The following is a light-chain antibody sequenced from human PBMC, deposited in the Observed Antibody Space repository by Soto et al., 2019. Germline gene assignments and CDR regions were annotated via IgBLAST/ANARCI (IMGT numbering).Light chain of an antibody. CDR1: SSDVGGYNY. J-gene: IGLJ3*02. CDR3: SSYTSTSTWV. CDR2: EVI. Sequence: QSALTQPASVSGSLGQSITISCTGTSSDVGGYNYVSWYQQHPGKAPRLMIYEVINRPSGVSNRFSGSKSDNTASLTISGLQAEDEANYYCSSYTSTSTWVFGGGTKLTVL. V-gene: IGLV2-14*01.